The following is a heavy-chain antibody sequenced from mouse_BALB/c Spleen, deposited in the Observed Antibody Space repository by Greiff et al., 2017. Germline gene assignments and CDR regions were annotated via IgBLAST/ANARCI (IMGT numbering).Heavy chain of an antibody. CDR3: ARAYGYDEGAWFAY. CDR2: ISNGGGST. CDR1: GFTFSSYT. J-gene: IGHJ3*01. Sequence: EVKLMESGGGLVQPGGSLKLSCAASGFTFSSYTMSWVRQTPEKRLEWVAYISNGGGSTYYPDTVKGRFTISRDNAKNTLYLQMSSLKSEDTAMYYCARAYGYDEGAWFAYWGQGTLVTVSA. D-gene: IGHD2-2*01. V-gene: IGHV5-12-2*01.